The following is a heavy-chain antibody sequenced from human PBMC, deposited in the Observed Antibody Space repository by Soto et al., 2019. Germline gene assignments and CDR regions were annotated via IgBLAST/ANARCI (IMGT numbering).Heavy chain of an antibody. CDR2: IYWNDDK. CDR1: VFSLITGGVG. J-gene: IGHJ6*02. CDR3: GGYHVLTGYHGYGMDV. Sequence: XGPTLVNPTQTLPLTCTFSVFSLITGGVGVGWIRQPPGKAPEWLALIYWNDDKRYSPSLNSRLTITKDTSKNQVVLTMSNMDPVDTATYYCGGYHVLTGYHGYGMDVWGQGTTVTVSS. V-gene: IGHV2-5*01. D-gene: IGHD3-9*01.